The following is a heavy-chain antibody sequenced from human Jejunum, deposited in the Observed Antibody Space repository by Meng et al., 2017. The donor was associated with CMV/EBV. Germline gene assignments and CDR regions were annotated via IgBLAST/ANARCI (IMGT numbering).Heavy chain of an antibody. CDR3: SRQGILIPSATNWFDP. V-gene: IGHV3-7*01. Sequence: FRFSTFWMSWVRQAPGKGLEWLANIKQDGREKYYVDSVRGRFIISRDNAHNSLYLEMNSLRADDSGLYYCSRQGILIPSATNWFDPWGQGTLVTVSS. CDR2: IKQDGREK. J-gene: IGHJ5*02. CDR1: FRFSTFW. D-gene: IGHD2-2*01.